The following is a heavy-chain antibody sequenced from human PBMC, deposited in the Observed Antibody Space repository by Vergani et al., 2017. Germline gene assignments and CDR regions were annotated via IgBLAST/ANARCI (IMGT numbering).Heavy chain of an antibody. CDR1: GGSISSYY. Sequence: QVQLQESGPGLVKPSQTLSLTCTVSGGSISSYYWSWIRQPPGKGLEWIGYIYYSGSTNYNPSLKSRVTISVDTSKNQFSLKLSSVTAADTAVYYCARVSSSASYDYYGMDVWGQGTTVTVSS. CDR3: ARVSSSASYDYYGMDV. D-gene: IGHD6-6*01. V-gene: IGHV4-59*01. J-gene: IGHJ6*02. CDR2: IYYSGST.